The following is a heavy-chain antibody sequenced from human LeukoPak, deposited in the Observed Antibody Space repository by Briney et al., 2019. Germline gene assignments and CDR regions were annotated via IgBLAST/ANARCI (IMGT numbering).Heavy chain of an antibody. CDR2: INAGNGNT. J-gene: IGHJ3*02. CDR3: ARDTRYFDWEDAFDI. V-gene: IGHV1-3*01. CDR1: GYTFTSYA. Sequence: ASVKVSCKASGYTFTSYAMHWVRQAPGQRLEWMGWINAGNGNTKYSQKFQGRVTITRDTSASTAYMELSSLRSEDTAVYYCARDTRYFDWEDAFDIWGQGTMVTVSS. D-gene: IGHD3-9*01.